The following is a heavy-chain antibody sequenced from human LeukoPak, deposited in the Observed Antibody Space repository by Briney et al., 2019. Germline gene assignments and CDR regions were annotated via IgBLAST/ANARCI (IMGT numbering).Heavy chain of an antibody. D-gene: IGHD1-26*01. V-gene: IGHV3-7*01. CDR2: IKTDGSEK. CDR1: GFTFSSYW. Sequence: HPGGSLRLSCEASGFTFSSYWMSWVRQAPGKGLEWVANIKTDGSEKYYVDSVKGRFTISRDNAKNSLYLQMNSLRAEDTAVYYCAKAPRPWVGGATGSRYYFDYWGQGTLVTVSS. CDR3: AKAPRPWVGGATGSRYYFDY. J-gene: IGHJ4*02.